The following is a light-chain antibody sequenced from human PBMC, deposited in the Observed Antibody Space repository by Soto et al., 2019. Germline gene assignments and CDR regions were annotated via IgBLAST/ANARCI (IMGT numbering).Light chain of an antibody. V-gene: IGLV2-18*01. J-gene: IGLJ1*01. CDR1: SGDVGSNDR. CDR2: EVT. CDR3: TLYTRSTTIV. Sequence: QSALTQPPSVSGSPGQSVTISCTGTSGDVGSNDRVSWYQQPPGAAPKLMIYEVTNRPSGVPDRFSGSKSGNTASLTISGLQAEDEADYYCTLYTRSTTIVFGTGTKVTVL.